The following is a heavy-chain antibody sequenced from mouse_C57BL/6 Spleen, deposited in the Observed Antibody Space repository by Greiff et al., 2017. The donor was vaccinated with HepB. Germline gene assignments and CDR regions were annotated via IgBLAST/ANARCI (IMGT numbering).Heavy chain of an antibody. CDR1: GFSFNTYA. CDR2: IRSKSNNYAT. V-gene: IGHV10-1*01. D-gene: IGHD3-3*01. CDR3: VREEGRDGFAY. Sequence: EVQLVESGGGLVQPKGSLKLSCAASGFSFNTYAMNWVRQAPGQGLEWVARIRSKSNNYATYYADSVKDRFTISRDNSESMLYLQMNNLKTEDTAMYYCVREEGRDGFAYWGQGTLVTVSA. J-gene: IGHJ3*01.